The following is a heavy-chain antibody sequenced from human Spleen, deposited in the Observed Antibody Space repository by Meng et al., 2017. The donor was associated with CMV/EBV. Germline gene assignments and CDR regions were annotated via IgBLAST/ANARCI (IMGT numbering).Heavy chain of an antibody. Sequence: PGLLTPSETLSLTCTVSGGSISSISYYWGWFRQHLGKGLEWIGSIYYSGSTYYNPSLKSRVTRSVDTSKNQFSLKVSSVTAADTAVYYCARDPYTAAEYWFDPWGQGTLVTVSS. V-gene: IGHV4-39*07. CDR1: GGSISSISYY. CDR2: IYYSGST. J-gene: IGHJ5*02. D-gene: IGHD6-13*01. CDR3: ARDPYTAAEYWFDP.